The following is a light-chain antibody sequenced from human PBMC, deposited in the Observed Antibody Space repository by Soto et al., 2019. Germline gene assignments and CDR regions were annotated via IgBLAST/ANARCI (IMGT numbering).Light chain of an antibody. CDR2: DAS. CDR1: QSVRSL. CDR3: QQRSSWPLT. V-gene: IGKV3-11*01. J-gene: IGKJ4*01. Sequence: EIVLTQSPATLSLSPGERATLSCRASQSVRSLLAWYQQKPGQAPRLLIYDASNRATGIPARFSGSGSVTDFTLTISSLETEDFAVYYCQQRSSWPLTFGGGTKVEI.